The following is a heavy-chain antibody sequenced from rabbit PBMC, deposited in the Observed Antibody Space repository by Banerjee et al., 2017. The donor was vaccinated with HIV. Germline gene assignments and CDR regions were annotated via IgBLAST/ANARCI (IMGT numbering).Heavy chain of an antibody. CDR3: ATSSYAGFDP. CDR2: IYSSSGIT. Sequence: QSLEEFGGDLVKPGASLTLTCKASGFDLSSSYWICWVRQAPGKGLELIACIYSSSGITYYASWAKGRFTISKTSSTTVTLQMTSLTAADTATYFCATSSYAGFDPWGQGTLVTVS. V-gene: IGHV1S40*01. J-gene: IGHJ2*01. D-gene: IGHD4-2*01. CDR1: GFDLSSSYW.